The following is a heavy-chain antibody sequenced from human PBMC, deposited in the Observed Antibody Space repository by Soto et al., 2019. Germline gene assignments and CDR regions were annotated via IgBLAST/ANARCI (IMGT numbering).Heavy chain of an antibody. V-gene: IGHV4-39*01. D-gene: IGHD3-22*01. CDR1: GTTISNGRFH. CDR2: IYHTGNA. Sequence: SDCLSLTPSHCGTTISNGRFHWTWIRQPPGEGLEWIGSIYHTGNAYYNPSLKSRVTLSVDTSKNQFSLKLTSVTAADAALYYCARDFFDSSDYTTNWFDPWGQGTLVTVS. J-gene: IGHJ5*02. CDR3: ARDFFDSSDYTTNWFDP.